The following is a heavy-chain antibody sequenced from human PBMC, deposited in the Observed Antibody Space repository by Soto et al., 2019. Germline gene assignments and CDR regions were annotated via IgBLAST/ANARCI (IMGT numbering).Heavy chain of an antibody. CDR2: IYFSGST. V-gene: IGHV4-31*11. CDR1: GGSISNGGYY. J-gene: IGHJ6*03. CDR3: ARDSHSQQPNHRWGRGYMDV. D-gene: IGHD3-16*01. Sequence: QLHLQESGPGLVEPSQTLSLTCAVSGGSISNGGYYWSWIRQHPRKGLEWIGSIYFSGSTYYNPSLKSRVTISVPTPKNQFSLKLSSVTAADTAVYYCARDSHSQQPNHRWGRGYMDVWGKGTTVTVSS.